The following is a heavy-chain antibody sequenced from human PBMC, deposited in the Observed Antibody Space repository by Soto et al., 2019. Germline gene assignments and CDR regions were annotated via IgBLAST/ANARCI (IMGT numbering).Heavy chain of an antibody. D-gene: IGHD5-18*01. V-gene: IGHV3-23*01. J-gene: IGHJ4*02. CDR3: AKGGYTFAYE. CDR1: GCRFSTSS. Sequence: PGGSRRLSCAASGCRFSTSSMAWVRQPPGKGLEWVSAISPSASDTLYADSVKGRFTIFRDNSKNTLFLQMTSLRAEDTAVYYCAKGGYTFAYEWGQGT. CDR2: ISPSASDT.